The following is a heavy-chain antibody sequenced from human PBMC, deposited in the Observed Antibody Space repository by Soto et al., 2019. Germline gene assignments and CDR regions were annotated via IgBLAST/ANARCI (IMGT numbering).Heavy chain of an antibody. J-gene: IGHJ5*02. Sequence: QVQLVESGGGVVQPGRSLRLSCAASGFTFSSYAMHWVRQAPGKGLEWVAVISYDGSNKYYADSVKGRFTISRDNSKNTLYLQMNSLRAEDTAVYYCASEDDDPWGQGTLVTVSS. CDR1: GFTFSSYA. CDR2: ISYDGSNK. CDR3: ASEDDDP. V-gene: IGHV3-30-3*01.